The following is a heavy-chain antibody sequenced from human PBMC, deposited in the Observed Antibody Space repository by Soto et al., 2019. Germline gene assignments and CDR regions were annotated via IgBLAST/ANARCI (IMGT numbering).Heavy chain of an antibody. Sequence: GESLKISCQGSGYSFTSYWIGWVRQMPGKGLELMGIIYPGDSDTRYSPSFQGQVTISADKSISTAYLQWSSLKASDTAMYYCARQYVAKVWFGNYCYYYGMDVWGQGTTVTVSS. D-gene: IGHD3-10*01. CDR2: IYPGDSDT. CDR1: GYSFTSYW. J-gene: IGHJ6*02. CDR3: ARQYVAKVWFGNYCYYYGMDV. V-gene: IGHV5-51*01.